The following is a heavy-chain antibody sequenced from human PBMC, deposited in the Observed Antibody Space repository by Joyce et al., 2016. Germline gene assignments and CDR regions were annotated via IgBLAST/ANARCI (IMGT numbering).Heavy chain of an antibody. D-gene: IGHD2-21*02. V-gene: IGHV4-30-4*01. CDR1: GDSFSSDDYY. CDR3: ARAAVMTASSGWFDP. J-gene: IGHJ5*02. CDR2: IRYTGSA. Sequence: QVQLQESGPGLVKPSQTLSLTCTVSGDSFSSDDYYWSWSRQSPGKGLECIGYIRYTGSAYYNPSLKSRLTMSLATSKNQFSLRLTSVTTADTAMYYCARAAVMTASSGWFDPWGQGNLVIVSS.